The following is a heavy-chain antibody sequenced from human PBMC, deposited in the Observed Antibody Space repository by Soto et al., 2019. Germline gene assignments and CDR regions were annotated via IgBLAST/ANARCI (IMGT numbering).Heavy chain of an antibody. D-gene: IGHD3-22*01. J-gene: IGHJ4*02. V-gene: IGHV3-7*01. CDR3: ARKNYYADSGFYDY. Sequence: GGSLRLSCAASGFSFSDYWMSWFRQAPGKGLDWVANIWNDGTTIRFADSVKGRFTIFRDNAKNSLYLQMDSLRADDTAVYYCARKNYYADSGFYDYWGQGARVTVSS. CDR2: IWNDGTTI. CDR1: GFSFSDYW.